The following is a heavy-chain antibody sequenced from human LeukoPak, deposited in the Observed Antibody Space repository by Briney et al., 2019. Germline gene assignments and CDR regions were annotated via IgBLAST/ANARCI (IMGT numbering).Heavy chain of an antibody. D-gene: IGHD3-10*01. V-gene: IGHV3-33*01. Sequence: GRSLRLSCAASGFTFSGTGMHWVRQAPGGGLEWVAHIWYDGSSKYYADSVKGRFTISRDNSKNTLYLQMDSLRAEDTAVYYCARVRYYYGSATGQSYYFDYWGQGTLVTVSP. CDR3: ARVRYYYGSATGQSYYFDY. CDR2: IWYDGSSK. CDR1: GFTFSGTG. J-gene: IGHJ4*02.